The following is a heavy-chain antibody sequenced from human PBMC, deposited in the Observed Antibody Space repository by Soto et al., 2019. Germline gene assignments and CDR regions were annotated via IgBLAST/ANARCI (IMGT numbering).Heavy chain of an antibody. J-gene: IGHJ4*02. CDR2: IIPIFGTA. CDR3: STGYYYDSSGYYPLDY. Sequence: QVQLVQSGAEVKKPGSSVKVSCKASGGTFSSYAISWVRQAPGHGLEWMGGIIPIFGTANYAQTFQGRVTITADESTSTAYMELSSLRSEDTAVYYCSTGYYYDSSGYYPLDYWGQGTLVTVSS. V-gene: IGHV1-69*01. CDR1: GGTFSSYA. D-gene: IGHD3-22*01.